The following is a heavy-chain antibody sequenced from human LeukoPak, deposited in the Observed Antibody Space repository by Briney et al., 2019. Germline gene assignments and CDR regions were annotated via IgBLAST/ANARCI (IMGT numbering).Heavy chain of an antibody. D-gene: IGHD3-22*01. CDR3: ARYYYDSSGYRGLGDAFDI. CDR2: ISAYNGNT. CDR1: GYTFTCYY. V-gene: IGHV1-18*04. Sequence: ASVKVSCKASGYTFTCYYMHWVRQAPGQGLEWMGWISAYNGNTNYAQKLQGRVTMTTDTSTSTAYMELRSLRSDDTAVYYCARYYYDSSGYRGLGDAFDIWGQGTMVTVSS. J-gene: IGHJ3*02.